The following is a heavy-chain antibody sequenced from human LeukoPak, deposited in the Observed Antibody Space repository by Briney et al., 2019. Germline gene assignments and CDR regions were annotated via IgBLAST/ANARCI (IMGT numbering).Heavy chain of an antibody. Sequence: ASVKVSCKASGYTFTGYYMHWVRQAPGQGLEWMGWINPNSGGTNYAQKYQGRVTMTRDTSTSTVYMELSSLRSEDTAVYYCARSRRDGHNQGYFDLWGRGTLVTVSS. CDR2: INPNSGGT. CDR1: GYTFTGYY. J-gene: IGHJ2*01. D-gene: IGHD5-24*01. V-gene: IGHV1-2*02. CDR3: ARSRRDGHNQGYFDL.